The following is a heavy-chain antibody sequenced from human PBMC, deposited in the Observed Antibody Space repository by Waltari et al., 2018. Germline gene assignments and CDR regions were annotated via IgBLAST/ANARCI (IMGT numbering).Heavy chain of an antibody. CDR2: IHSSGTT. D-gene: IGHD3-10*01. Sequence: QVQLPESGPGMLRPSETLSLTCTVSGDSIKTDTYSWGWIRQSPGKGLECLGTIHSSGTTYVPASLEPRVTISVDTFNNRFSLNLRSATAADTAVYFCARLVWFGAWIDNWGQGSLVTVSS. CDR3: ARLVWFGAWIDN. J-gene: IGHJ4*02. V-gene: IGHV4-39*01. CDR1: GDSIKTDTYS.